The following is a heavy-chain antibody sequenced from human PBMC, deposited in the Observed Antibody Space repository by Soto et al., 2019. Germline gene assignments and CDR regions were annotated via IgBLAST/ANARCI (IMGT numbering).Heavy chain of an antibody. CDR3: ARALAADGPNAFDI. J-gene: IGHJ3*02. D-gene: IGHD6-13*01. CDR1: GYTFTGYY. Sequence: ASVKVSCKASGYTFTGYYMHWVRQALGQGLEWMGWINPNSGGTNYAQKFQGWVTMTRDTSISTAYMELSRLRSDDTAVYYCARALAADGPNAFDIWGQGTMVPVSS. CDR2: INPNSGGT. V-gene: IGHV1-2*04.